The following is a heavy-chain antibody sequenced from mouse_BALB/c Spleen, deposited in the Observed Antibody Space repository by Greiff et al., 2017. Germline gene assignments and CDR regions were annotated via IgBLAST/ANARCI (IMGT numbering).Heavy chain of an antibody. CDR2: ISSGSSTI. V-gene: IGHV5-17*02. CDR1: GFTFSSFG. D-gene: IGHD2-14*01. J-gene: IGHJ1*01. Sequence: EVKLVESGGGLVQPGGSRKLSCAASGFTFSSFGMPWVRQAPEKGLEWVAYISSGSSTIYYADTVTGRFTISRDNPKNTLFLQMASLRSEDTAMYYCARAQGNWYFDVWGAGTTVTVSS. CDR3: ARAQGNWYFDV.